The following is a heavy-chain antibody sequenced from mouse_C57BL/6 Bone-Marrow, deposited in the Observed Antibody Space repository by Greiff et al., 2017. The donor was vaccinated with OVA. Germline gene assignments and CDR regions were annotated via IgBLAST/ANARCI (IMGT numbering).Heavy chain of an antibody. D-gene: IGHD1-1*01. V-gene: IGHV1-64*01. Sequence: QVQLQQPGAELVKPGASVKLSCKASGYTFTSYWMHWVKQRPGQGLEWIGMIHPNSGSTNYNEKFKSKATLTVDKSSSTAYMQLSSLTSEDSAVYYCARVYYYGSSYSYWYFDVWGTGTTVTVSS. CDR3: ARVYYYGSSYSYWYFDV. J-gene: IGHJ1*03. CDR1: GYTFTSYW. CDR2: IHPNSGST.